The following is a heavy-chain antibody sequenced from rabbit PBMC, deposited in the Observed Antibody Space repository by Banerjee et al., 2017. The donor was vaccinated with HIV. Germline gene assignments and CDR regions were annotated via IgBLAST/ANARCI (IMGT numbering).Heavy chain of an antibody. CDR1: GFSFSNNFY. V-gene: IGHV1S40*01. D-gene: IGHD1-1*01. Sequence: QSLEESGGDLVKPGASLTLTCTASGFSFSNNFYMCWVRQAPGKGLEWIACIYAGSSGSTYYASWAKGRFTISKTSSTTVTLQMTSLTAADTATYFCARSTSGYDIGDLWGQGTLVTVS. CDR2: IYAGSSGST. J-gene: IGHJ4*01. CDR3: ARSTSGYDIGDL.